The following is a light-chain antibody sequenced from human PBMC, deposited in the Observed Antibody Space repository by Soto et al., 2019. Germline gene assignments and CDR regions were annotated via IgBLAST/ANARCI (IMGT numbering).Light chain of an antibody. CDR1: QFVSSN. CDR2: GAS. CDR3: QQYHNWPPIT. V-gene: IGKV3D-15*01. Sequence: EIVMTQSPVTLSVSPGAGATLSCRASQFVSSNLAWYQQKPGQAPSLLIYGASTRATGMPARVSGSGSVTEVTLTISSLQSEDFAVYFCQQYHNWPPITFGQGTRLEIK. J-gene: IGKJ5*01.